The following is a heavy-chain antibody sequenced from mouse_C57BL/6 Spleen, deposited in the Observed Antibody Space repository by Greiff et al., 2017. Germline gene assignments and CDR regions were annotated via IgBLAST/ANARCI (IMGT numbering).Heavy chain of an antibody. Sequence: VQLQESGAELVRPGTSVKVSCKASGYAFTNYLIEWVKQRPGQGLEWIGVINPGSGGTNYNEKFKGKATLTADKSSSTAYMQLSSLTSEDSAVYFCARSYYYGREFAYWGQGTLVTVSA. V-gene: IGHV1-54*01. CDR2: INPGSGGT. D-gene: IGHD1-1*01. CDR1: GYAFTNYL. CDR3: ARSYYYGREFAY. J-gene: IGHJ3*01.